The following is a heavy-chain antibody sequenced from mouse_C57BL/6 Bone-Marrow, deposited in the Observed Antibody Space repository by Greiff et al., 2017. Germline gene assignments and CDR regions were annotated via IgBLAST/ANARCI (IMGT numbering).Heavy chain of an antibody. CDR2: IYPGSGST. CDR1: GYTFTSYW. V-gene: IGHV1-55*01. J-gene: IGHJ1*03. Sequence: QVHVQQPGAELVKPGASVKMSCKASGYTFTSYWITWVKQRPGQGLEWIGDIYPGSGSTNYNEKFKSKATLTVDTSSSTAYMQLSSLTSEDSAVYYCARPYDSNYWYCEVWGTGTTVTVSS. D-gene: IGHD2-5*01. CDR3: ARPYDSNYWYCEV.